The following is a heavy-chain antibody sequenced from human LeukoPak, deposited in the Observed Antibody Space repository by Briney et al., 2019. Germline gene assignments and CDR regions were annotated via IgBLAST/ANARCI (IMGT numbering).Heavy chain of an antibody. CDR3: ARGRQLVPPHFDP. V-gene: IGHV4-31*03. J-gene: IGHJ5*02. CDR1: GGSISSGGYY. CDR2: IYYSGST. Sequence: SQTLSLTCTVSGGSISSGGYYWSSIRHHPGKSLESIGYIYYSGSTYYNPSLKSRVTISVDTSKNQFSLKLSSVTAADTAVYYCARGRQLVPPHFDPWGQGTLVTVSS. D-gene: IGHD6-13*01.